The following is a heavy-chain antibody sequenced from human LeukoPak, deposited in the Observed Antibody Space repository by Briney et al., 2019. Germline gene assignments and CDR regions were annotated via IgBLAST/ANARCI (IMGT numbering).Heavy chain of an antibody. CDR2: INPSGGST. V-gene: IGHV1-46*01. J-gene: IGHJ4*02. Sequence: ASVKVSCKASGYTFTSYYMHWVRQAPGQGLEWMGIINPSGGSTSYAQKLQGRVTMTTDTSTSTAYMELRSLRSDDTAVYYCARDRRRYCSGGSCYSFGYWGQGTLVTVSS. CDR1: GYTFTSYY. CDR3: ARDRRRYCSGGSCYSFGY. D-gene: IGHD2-15*01.